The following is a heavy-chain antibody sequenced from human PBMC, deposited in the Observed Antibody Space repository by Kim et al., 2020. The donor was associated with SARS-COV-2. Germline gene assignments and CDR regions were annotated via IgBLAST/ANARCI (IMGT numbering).Heavy chain of an antibody. Sequence: ASVKVSCKASGYTFTSYAMHWVRQAPGQRLEWMGWINAGNGNTKYSQKFQGRVTITRDTSASTAYMELSSLRSEDTAVYYCARDHITSPLRYFDWLSRNFDYWRQGTLLTLSS. V-gene: IGHV1-3*01. CDR3: ARDHITSPLRYFDWLSRNFDY. CDR2: INAGNGNT. CDR1: GYTFTSYA. D-gene: IGHD3-9*01. J-gene: IGHJ4*02.